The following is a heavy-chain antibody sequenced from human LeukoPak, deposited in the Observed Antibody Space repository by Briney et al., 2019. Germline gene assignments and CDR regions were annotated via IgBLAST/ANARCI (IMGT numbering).Heavy chain of an antibody. V-gene: IGHV1-2*02. CDR2: INPNSGGT. D-gene: IGHD2-2*01. J-gene: IGHJ4*02. Sequence: GASVKVSCKASGYTFTGYYMHWVRQAPGQGLEWMGWINPNSGGTNYAQKFQGRVTMTRDTFISTAYMELSRLRSDDTAVYYCARAGLGVGYCSSTSHCRRRAFDYWGQGTLVTVSS. CDR1: GYTFTGYY. CDR3: ARAGLGVGYCSSTSHCRRRAFDY.